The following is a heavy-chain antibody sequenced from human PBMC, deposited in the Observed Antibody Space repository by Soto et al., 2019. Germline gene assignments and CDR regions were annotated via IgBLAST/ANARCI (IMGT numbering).Heavy chain of an antibody. CDR2: ISFRKYVI. V-gene: IGHV3-30*18. Sequence: GGSLRRPAEASGCTSSQYGFHRVRKAPGKGLECVALISFRKYVIKYGDSVKGRFPVQRETSKNPVFLQMESLRPEDTAIYYCAKAGLQFYSNSAGFHFYDWGQGTLVNVSS. D-gene: IGHD4-4*01. CDR1: GCTSSQYG. CDR3: AKAGLQFYSNSAGFHFYD. J-gene: IGHJ4*02.